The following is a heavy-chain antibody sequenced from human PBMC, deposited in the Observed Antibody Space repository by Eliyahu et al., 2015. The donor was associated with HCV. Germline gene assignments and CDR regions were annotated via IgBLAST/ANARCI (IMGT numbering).Heavy chain of an antibody. V-gene: IGHV4-30-4*01. CDR3: ARSDGWCPGGGCHPSPFDAFDV. CDR2: IHQSGRT. J-gene: IGHJ3*01. CDR1: GDSISNGYFY. Sequence: QVQLQESGPGLVKPSQTLSLTCTVSGDSISNGYFYWSWVRQPPGKGLEWIGYIHQSGRTYSNPSLMSRVTMSVDTSRKQFSLKLTSVTAADTAVYYCARSDGWCPGGGCHPSPFDAFDVWGRGTMVTVSS. D-gene: IGHD2-15*01.